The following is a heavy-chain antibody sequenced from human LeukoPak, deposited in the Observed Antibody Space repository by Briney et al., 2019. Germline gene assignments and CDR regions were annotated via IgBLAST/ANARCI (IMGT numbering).Heavy chain of an antibody. V-gene: IGHV1-18*01. J-gene: IGHJ5*02. CDR2: ISAYNGNT. Sequence: ASVKVSCRASGYTFTSYGISWVRQAPGQGLEWMGWISAYNGNTNYAQKLQGRVTMTTDTSTSTAYMELRSLRSDDTAVYYCARDNTVDFWSGYYPFDPWGQGTLVTVSS. D-gene: IGHD3-3*01. CDR3: ARDNTVDFWSGYYPFDP. CDR1: GYTFTSYG.